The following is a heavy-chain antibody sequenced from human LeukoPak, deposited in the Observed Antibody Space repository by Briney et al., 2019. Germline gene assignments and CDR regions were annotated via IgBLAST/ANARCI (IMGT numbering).Heavy chain of an antibody. Sequence: GGSLRLSCAASGFTFSDYWMSWVRQAPGKGLEWVANINQGGSEKYYVDSVKGRFTISRDNAKNSLYLQMNSLRAEDTAVYYCARGRDGYIFWGQGTLVTVSS. CDR2: INQGGSEK. CDR3: ARGRDGYIF. D-gene: IGHD5-24*01. CDR1: GFTFSDYW. J-gene: IGHJ4*02. V-gene: IGHV3-7*01.